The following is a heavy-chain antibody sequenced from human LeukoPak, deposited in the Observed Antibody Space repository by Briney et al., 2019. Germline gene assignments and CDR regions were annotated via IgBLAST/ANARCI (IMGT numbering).Heavy chain of an antibody. CDR3: ARKVGDSSGYYYADNWFDP. D-gene: IGHD3-22*01. V-gene: IGHV3-7*01. Sequence: GGSLRLSCAASGFTFSSYWMSWVRQAPGKGLEWVANIKQDGSEKYYVDSVKGRFTISRDNAKNSLYLQINSLRAEDTAVYYCARKVGDSSGYYYADNWFDPWGQGTLVTVSS. CDR1: GFTFSSYW. J-gene: IGHJ5*02. CDR2: IKQDGSEK.